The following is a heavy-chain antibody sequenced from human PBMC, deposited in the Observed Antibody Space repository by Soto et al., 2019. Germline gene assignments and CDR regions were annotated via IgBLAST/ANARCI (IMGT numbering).Heavy chain of an antibody. Sequence: ASVKVSCKASGYTFTSYDINWVRQATGQGLEWMGWMNPNSGNTGYAQKFQGRVTMTRNTSISTAYMELSSLRSEDTAVYYCARTPKYYDILTGYYRSGSNWFDPWGQGTLVTVSS. CDR3: ARTPKYYDILTGYYRSGSNWFDP. CDR1: GYTFTSYD. D-gene: IGHD3-9*01. CDR2: MNPNSGNT. V-gene: IGHV1-8*01. J-gene: IGHJ5*02.